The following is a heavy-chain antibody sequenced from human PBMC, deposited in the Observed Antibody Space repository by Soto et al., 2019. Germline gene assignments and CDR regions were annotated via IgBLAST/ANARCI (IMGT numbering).Heavy chain of an antibody. V-gene: IGHV4-34*01. J-gene: IGHJ5*01. CDR1: GFTFSDYG. Sequence: PGGSLRLSCTASGFTFSDYGMIWVRQAPGKGLEWIGEISQSEGMKYNPSLKSRAAISEDTSKNQFSLNLSSVTAADTAVYYCARIPVDTSMIYWFDPWGQGILVTVS. D-gene: IGHD5-18*01. CDR2: ISQSEGM. CDR3: ARIPVDTSMIYWFDP.